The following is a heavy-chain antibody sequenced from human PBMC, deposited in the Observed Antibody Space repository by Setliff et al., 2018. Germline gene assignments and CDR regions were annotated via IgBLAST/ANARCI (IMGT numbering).Heavy chain of an antibody. D-gene: IGHD2-2*01. V-gene: IGHV1-69*05. J-gene: IGHJ4*02. CDR1: GDSFNNYA. Sequence: GASVKVSCKASGDSFNNYAISWVRQAPGQGLEWMGGIIPMFGTPADAQKFQDRVTITTDESTSTAYMELDSLRSEDTAVYYCVRGSGPRVVVAMPFDYWGQGTPVTVSS. CDR3: VRGSGPRVVVAMPFDY. CDR2: IIPMFGTP.